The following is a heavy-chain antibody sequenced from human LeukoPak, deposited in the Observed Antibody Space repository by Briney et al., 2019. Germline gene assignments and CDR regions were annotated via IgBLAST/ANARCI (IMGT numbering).Heavy chain of an antibody. Sequence: GGSLRLSCAAPGFTFSSYAMSWVRQAPGKGLEWVSAISGSGGSTYYADSVKGRFTISRDNSKNTLYLQMNSLRAEDTAVYYCAKDITIFFYYYYGMDVWGKGTTVTVSS. CDR2: ISGSGGST. D-gene: IGHD3-9*01. J-gene: IGHJ6*04. CDR1: GFTFSSYA. CDR3: AKDITIFFYYYYGMDV. V-gene: IGHV3-23*01.